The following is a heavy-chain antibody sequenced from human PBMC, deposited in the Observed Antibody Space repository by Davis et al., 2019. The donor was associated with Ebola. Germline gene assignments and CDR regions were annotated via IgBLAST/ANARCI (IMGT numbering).Heavy chain of an antibody. J-gene: IGHJ3*01. CDR1: GFTFSSYS. CDR2: ISMSGGST. D-gene: IGHD3-22*01. Sequence: GESLKISCAASGFTFSSYSMNWVRQVPGKGLECVAAISMSGGSTDYADSVKGRFTISRDNSKNMLYLQMNSLRVEDTALYYCARDRDYDTSNYYYDFYAFDVWGHGTMVTVSS. V-gene: IGHV3-23*01. CDR3: ARDRDYDTSNYYYDFYAFDV.